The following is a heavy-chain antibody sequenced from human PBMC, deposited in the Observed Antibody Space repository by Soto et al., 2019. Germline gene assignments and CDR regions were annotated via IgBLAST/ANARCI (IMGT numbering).Heavy chain of an antibody. D-gene: IGHD2-2*01. CDR3: ARLYCSSTSCYVGAFDI. V-gene: IGHV1-46*03. J-gene: IGHJ3*02. CDR1: GYTLTSYY. Sequence: ASVKVSCKASGYTLTSYYMHWVRQAPGQGLERMGIINPSGGSTSYAQKFQGRVTMTRDTSTSTVYMELSSLRSEDTAVYYCARLYCSSTSCYVGAFDIWGQGTMVTVSS. CDR2: INPSGGST.